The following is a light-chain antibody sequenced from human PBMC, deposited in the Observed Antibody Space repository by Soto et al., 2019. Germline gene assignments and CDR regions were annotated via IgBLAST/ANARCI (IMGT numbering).Light chain of an antibody. J-gene: IGKJ1*01. CDR2: WAS. CDR3: QQYYSTPLQ. Sequence: DIVMTQSPDSLAVSLGERATINCKSSQSVLYSSNNKNYLAWYQQKPVQPPKLLIYWASTRESGVPDPFSGSGSGTDFTLTISRLQAEGVAVYYCQQYYSTPLQFGQGTKVEIK. CDR1: QSVLYSSNNKNY. V-gene: IGKV4-1*01.